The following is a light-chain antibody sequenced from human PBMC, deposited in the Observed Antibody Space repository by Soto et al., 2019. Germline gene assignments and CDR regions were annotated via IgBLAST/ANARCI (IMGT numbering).Light chain of an antibody. J-gene: IGLJ2*01. V-gene: IGLV2-11*01. CDR3: CSYAGSYNVV. CDR1: SSDVGAYNF. CDR2: DVT. Sequence: QSVLTQPRSVSGSPGQSVTISCTGSSSDVGAYNFVSWYQQHPGKAPKLVIYDVTKRPSGVPDRISGSKSGNTASLTISGLQAEDEADYYCCSYAGSYNVVLGGGTKLTVL.